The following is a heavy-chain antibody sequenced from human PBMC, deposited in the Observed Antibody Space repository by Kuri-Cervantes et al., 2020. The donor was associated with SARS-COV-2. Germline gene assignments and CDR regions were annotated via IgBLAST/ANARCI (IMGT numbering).Heavy chain of an antibody. D-gene: IGHD2-15*01. Sequence: GGSLRLSCAASGFTFSSYDMHWVRQATGKGLEWVSAIGTAGDTYYPGSVKGRFTISRENAKNSLYLQMNSLRAGDTAVYYCAKDMESGGSYSTFDYWGQGTQVTVSS. CDR2: IGTAGDT. CDR3: AKDMESGGSYSTFDY. V-gene: IGHV3-13*01. J-gene: IGHJ4*02. CDR1: GFTFSSYD.